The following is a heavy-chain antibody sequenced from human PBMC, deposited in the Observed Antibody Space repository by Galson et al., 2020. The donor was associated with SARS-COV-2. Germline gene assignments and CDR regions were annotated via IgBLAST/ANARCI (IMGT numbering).Heavy chain of an antibody. D-gene: IGHD2-15*01. Sequence: SETLSLTCTVSGCSISSGGYYWSWIRQHPGNGLEWLGYIYYSGSTYYNPSLKSRVTISVDTSKNQFSLKLSSVTAADTAVYYCARAGGDCSGGSCYRWGYVIDWFDPWGQGTLVTVSS. CDR1: GCSISSGGYY. V-gene: IGHV4-31*03. CDR2: IYYSGST. J-gene: IGHJ5*02. CDR3: ARAGGDCSGGSCYRWGYVIDWFDP.